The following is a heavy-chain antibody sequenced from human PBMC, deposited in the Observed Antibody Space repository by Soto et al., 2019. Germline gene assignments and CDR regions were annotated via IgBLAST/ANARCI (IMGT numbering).Heavy chain of an antibody. J-gene: IGHJ3*02. Sequence: GGSLRLSCAASGFTFSDYYMSWIRQAPGKGLEWVSYISSSGSTIYYADSVKGRFTISRDNDKNSLYLQMNSLRAEDTAVYYCAREVLGYCSGGSCNEAFDIWGQGTMVTVSS. V-gene: IGHV3-11*01. CDR2: ISSSGSTI. CDR1: GFTFSDYY. D-gene: IGHD2-15*01. CDR3: AREVLGYCSGGSCNEAFDI.